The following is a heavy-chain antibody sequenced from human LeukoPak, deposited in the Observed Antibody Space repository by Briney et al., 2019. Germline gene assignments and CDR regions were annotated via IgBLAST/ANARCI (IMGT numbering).Heavy chain of an antibody. V-gene: IGHV4-4*09. CDR1: GASISSYY. CDR2: IHVSGGT. D-gene: IGHD4-23*01. CDR3: AKGTSTVVTPNYYYYYSMDV. J-gene: IGHJ6*03. Sequence: SETLSLSCTASGASISSYYWNWIRQSPGKGLEWIGYIHVSGGTSYDPSLKSRVTMSIDTSKNQFSLKLTSVTAADTAVYYCAKGTSTVVTPNYYYYYSMDVWGKGTTVAVSS.